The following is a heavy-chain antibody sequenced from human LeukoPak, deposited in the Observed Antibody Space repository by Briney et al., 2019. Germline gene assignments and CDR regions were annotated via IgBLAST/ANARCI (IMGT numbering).Heavy chain of an antibody. CDR2: ITSTGTYI. CDR3: ARVAGGKFHLDY. Sequence: GGSLRLSCAASGFAFSTYSMNXXRQAPGKGLEWISSITSTGTYIYYADSVKGRFTISRDNAKNSLYLQMNSLRAEDTAVYFCARVAGGKFHLDYWGQGTQVTVSS. J-gene: IGHJ4*02. D-gene: IGHD6-13*01. V-gene: IGHV3-21*01. CDR1: GFAFSTYS.